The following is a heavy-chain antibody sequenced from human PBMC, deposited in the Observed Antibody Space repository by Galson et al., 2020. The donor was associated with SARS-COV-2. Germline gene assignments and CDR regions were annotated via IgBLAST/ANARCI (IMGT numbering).Heavy chain of an antibody. CDR2: VTGSGGNT. V-gene: IGHV3-23*01. CDR1: GFSFSTYA. J-gene: IGHJ4*02. D-gene: IGHD2-21*02. Sequence: GGSLRLSCAASGFSFSTYAMSWVRQAPGKGLEWVSSVTGSGGNTHYADSVRGRFTISRDNSQNTVYLQMNSLRAEDTAVYYSAKDWRWERCDGDCLLDWGQGTLVTVSA. CDR3: AKDWRWERCDGDCLLD.